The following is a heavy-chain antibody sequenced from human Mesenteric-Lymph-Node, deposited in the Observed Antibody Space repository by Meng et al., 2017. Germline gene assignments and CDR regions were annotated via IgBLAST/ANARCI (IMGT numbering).Heavy chain of an antibody. Sequence: GESLKISCAASGFTFNNYAMSCVRQAPGKGLEWVSGISGSGGSTYYADSVKGRFTISRDNSKNTLYLQMNSLRAEDTAIYYCAKEGTDCSSTSCTFDYWGQGTLVTVSS. V-gene: IGHV3-23*01. J-gene: IGHJ4*02. CDR2: ISGSGGST. D-gene: IGHD2-2*01. CDR3: AKEGTDCSSTSCTFDY. CDR1: GFTFNNYA.